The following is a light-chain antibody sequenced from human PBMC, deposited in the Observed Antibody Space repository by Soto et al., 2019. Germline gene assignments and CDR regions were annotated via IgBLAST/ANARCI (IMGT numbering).Light chain of an antibody. CDR2: EVN. V-gene: IGLV2-14*01. CDR1: SSDIGAYDY. Sequence: QPALTLPASLSGSPGQSITISCTGTSSDIGAYDYVSWFQQHPGKAPKLMISEVNNRPSGVSNRFYGSKSGNTAYLTISGLQVEDEAEYFGSSFTTTRTHVFGRWPTVTVL. CDR3: SSFTTTRTHV. J-gene: IGLJ1*01.